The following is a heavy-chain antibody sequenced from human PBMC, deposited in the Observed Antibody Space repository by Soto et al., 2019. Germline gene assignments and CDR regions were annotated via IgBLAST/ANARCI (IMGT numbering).Heavy chain of an antibody. CDR1: GGSVSNISDY. CDR3: ARGVGFGYYYYHMDL. J-gene: IGHJ6*02. CDR2: IYYSGSA. Sequence: QVQLQESGPGLVKPSETLSLTCTVSGGSVSNISDYWSWVRQPPGKGLEWIGYIYYSGSADYNPSLGSRVTISLDTSKNQFPLKLSSVTTADTAVYYCARGVGFGYYYYHMDLWGQGTTVTVSS. D-gene: IGHD3-10*01. V-gene: IGHV4-61*01.